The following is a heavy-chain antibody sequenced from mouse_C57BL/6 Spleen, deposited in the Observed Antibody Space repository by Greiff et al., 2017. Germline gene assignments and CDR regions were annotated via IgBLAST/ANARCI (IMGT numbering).Heavy chain of an antibody. J-gene: IGHJ1*03. D-gene: IGHD4-1*01. Sequence: VKVVESGAELVKPGASVKLSCKASGYTFTEYTIHWVKQRSGQGLEWIGWFYPGSGSIKYNEKLKDKATLTADKSSSTVYMELSRLTSNDYAVYFCARHEDINWGVHFDVWGTGTTVTVSS. CDR3: ARHEDINWGVHFDV. CDR1: GYTFTEYT. V-gene: IGHV1-62-2*01. CDR2: FYPGSGSI.